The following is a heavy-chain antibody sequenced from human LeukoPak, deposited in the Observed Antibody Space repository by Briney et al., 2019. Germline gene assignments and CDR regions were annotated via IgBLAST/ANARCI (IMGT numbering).Heavy chain of an antibody. D-gene: IGHD6-13*01. CDR2: IYYSWST. CDR3: ARTVDGAAEDY. V-gene: IGHV4-39*07. J-gene: IGHJ4*02. CDR1: GGSISSSSYY. Sequence: PSETLSLTCTVSGGSISSSSYYWGWIRPPPGMGLEWIGSIYYSWSTYYNPSLKSRVTISVDTSKKQFSLKLSSVTAADTAVYYCARTVDGAAEDYWGQGTLVTVSS.